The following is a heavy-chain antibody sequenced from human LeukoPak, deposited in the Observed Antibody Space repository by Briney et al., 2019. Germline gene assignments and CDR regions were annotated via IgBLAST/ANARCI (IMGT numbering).Heavy chain of an antibody. CDR1: GGSISSYY. Sequence: SETLSLTCTVSGGSISSYYWTWIRQPPGKGLEWIGYIYYSGSTNYNPSLKSRVTISEDTSKDQFSLKLRSVTAADTAVYYCARGPRFGELLWHWFDPWGQGTLVTVSS. CDR3: ARGPRFGELLWHWFDP. V-gene: IGHV4-59*08. D-gene: IGHD3-10*01. CDR2: IYYSGST. J-gene: IGHJ5*02.